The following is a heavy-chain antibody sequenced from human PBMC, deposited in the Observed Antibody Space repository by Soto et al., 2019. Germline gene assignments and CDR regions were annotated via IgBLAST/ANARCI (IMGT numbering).Heavy chain of an antibody. V-gene: IGHV4-39*01. D-gene: IGHD5-18*01. CDR3: ARQREGAMVHYFDY. CDR2: IYYSGST. CDR1: GDSISSTSYY. J-gene: IGHJ4*02. Sequence: PSETLSLTCTVSGDSISSTSYYWGWIRQPPGKGLQWIGIIYYSGSTYYNPSLKSRVTISVDTSKNQFSLKLSSVTAADTAVYFCARQREGAMVHYFDYWGQGTLVTVSS.